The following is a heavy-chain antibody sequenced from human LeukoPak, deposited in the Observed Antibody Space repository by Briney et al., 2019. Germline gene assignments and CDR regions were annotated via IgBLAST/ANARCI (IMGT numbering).Heavy chain of an antibody. CDR3: AKGKYYYDSSGYYIDY. CDR1: GFTFSSYA. V-gene: IGHV3-23*01. CDR2: ISGSGGST. J-gene: IGHJ4*02. D-gene: IGHD3-22*01. Sequence: SGGSLRLSCAASGFTFSSYAMSWVRQAPGKGLEWVSAISGSGGSTYYADSVKGRFTISRDNSKNTLYLRMNSLRAEDTAVYYCAKGKYYYDSSGYYIDYWGQGTLVTVSS.